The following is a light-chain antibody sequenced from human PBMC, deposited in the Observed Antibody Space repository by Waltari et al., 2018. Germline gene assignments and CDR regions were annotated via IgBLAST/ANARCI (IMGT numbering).Light chain of an antibody. J-gene: IGLJ2*01. V-gene: IGLV2-14*03. CDR3: SSYARSTALL. Sequence: QSALTQPASVSGSPGQSITISCAGTPRDLGAYYYVSCYQQHPGKAPKLMIFDVSNRPSGVSNRFSGSKSGNTASLTISGLQAEDEADYYCSSYARSTALLFGGGTRLTVL. CDR1: PRDLGAYYY. CDR2: DVS.